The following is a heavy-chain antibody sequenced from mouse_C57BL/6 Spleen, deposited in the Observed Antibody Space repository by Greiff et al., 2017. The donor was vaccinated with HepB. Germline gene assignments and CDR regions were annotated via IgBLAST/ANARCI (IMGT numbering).Heavy chain of an antibody. CDR1: GYAFTNYL. CDR2: INPGSGGT. V-gene: IGHV1-54*01. CDR3: ARFDYDEGYYYAMDY. Sequence: QVQLKQSGAELVRPGTSVKVSCKASGYAFTNYLIEWVKQRPGQGLEWIGVINPGSGGTNYNEKFKGKATLTADKSSSTAYMQLSSLTSEDSAFYFCARFDYDEGYYYAMDYWGQGTSVTVSS. D-gene: IGHD2-4*01. J-gene: IGHJ4*01.